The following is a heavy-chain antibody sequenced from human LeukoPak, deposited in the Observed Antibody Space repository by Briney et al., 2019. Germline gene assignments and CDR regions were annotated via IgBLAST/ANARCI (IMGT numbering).Heavy chain of an antibody. CDR2: LYYSGSK. CDR3: ARDRLETNYDFWSGPRQNTNWFDP. D-gene: IGHD3-3*01. J-gene: IGHJ5*02. V-gene: IGHV4-59*11. CDR1: GGSLSSHY. Sequence: RSEGLSLTCIVSGGSLSSHYWSWLRQPAGRGREWVGYLYYSGSKNYNPSLKRGSTISVNTSKNQSSLNLSSVTAPDTAVYYCARDRLETNYDFWSGPRQNTNWFDPWGQGTLVTVSS.